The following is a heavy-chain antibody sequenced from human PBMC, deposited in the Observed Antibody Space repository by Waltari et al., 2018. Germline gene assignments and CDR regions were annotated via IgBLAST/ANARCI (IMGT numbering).Heavy chain of an antibody. J-gene: IGHJ4*02. Sequence: EVQLLESGGGLVQPGGSLRLSCAASGFTFSSYAMSWVRQAPGKGLEWVSVIYSGGSTYYADSVKGRFTISRDNSKNTLYLQMNSLRAEDTAVYYCAKAPIAAAGFFDYWGQGTLVTVSS. CDR2: IYSGGST. D-gene: IGHD6-13*01. V-gene: IGHV3-23*03. CDR3: AKAPIAAAGFFDY. CDR1: GFTFSSYA.